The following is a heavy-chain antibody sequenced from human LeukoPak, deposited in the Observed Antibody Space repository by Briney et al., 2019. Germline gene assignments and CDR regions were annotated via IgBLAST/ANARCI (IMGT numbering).Heavy chain of an antibody. Sequence: PSETLSLTCTVSGGSISSSSYYWGWIRQPPGKGLEWIGYIYYSGSTNYNPSLKSRVTISVDTSKNQFSLKLSSVTAADTAVYYCARVGGYYGSGSYRTPIDYWGQGTLVTVSS. D-gene: IGHD3-10*01. CDR3: ARVGGYYGSGSYRTPIDY. CDR2: IYYSGST. J-gene: IGHJ4*02. CDR1: GGSISSSSYY. V-gene: IGHV4-61*05.